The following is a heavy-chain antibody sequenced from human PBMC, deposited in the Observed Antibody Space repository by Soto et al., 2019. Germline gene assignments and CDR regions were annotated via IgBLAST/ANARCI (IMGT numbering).Heavy chain of an antibody. D-gene: IGHD3-3*01. J-gene: IGHJ6*02. CDR1: GFTFSSYG. CDR2: IWYDGSNK. Sequence: GGSLRLSCAASGFTFSSYGMHWVRQAPGKGLEWVAVIWYDGSNKYYADSVKGRFTISRDNSKNTLYLQMNSLRAEDTAVYYCARDERFYGMDVWGQGTTVTVSS. V-gene: IGHV3-33*01. CDR3: ARDERFYGMDV.